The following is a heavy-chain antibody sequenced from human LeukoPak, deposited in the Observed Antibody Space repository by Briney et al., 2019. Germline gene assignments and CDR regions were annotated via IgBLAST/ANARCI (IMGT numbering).Heavy chain of an antibody. CDR1: GGSISSGGYY. Sequence: SETLSLTCTVSGGSISSGGYYWSWIRQHPGKGLEWIGYIYYSGSTYYNPSLKSRVTISVDTSKNQFSLKLSSVTAADTAVYYCARDSTYPYDSSGYYPHYLDYWGQGTLVTVSS. CDR2: IYYSGST. CDR3: ARDSTYPYDSSGYYPHYLDY. J-gene: IGHJ4*02. V-gene: IGHV4-31*03. D-gene: IGHD3-22*01.